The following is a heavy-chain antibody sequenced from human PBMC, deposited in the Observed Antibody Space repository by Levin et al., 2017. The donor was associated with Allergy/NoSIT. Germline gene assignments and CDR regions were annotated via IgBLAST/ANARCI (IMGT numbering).Heavy chain of an antibody. Sequence: SETLSLTCTVSGGSISSHYWSWIRQPPGKGLEWIGYIYHSGSINYNPSLKSRVTISVDTSKNQFYLNLSSVTAADTAVYFCAKDSGYATYYYASGRHPYFDYWGQGTLVTVSS. CDR3: AKDSGYATYYYASGRHPYFDY. V-gene: IGHV4-59*11. J-gene: IGHJ4*02. CDR1: GGSISSHY. CDR2: IYHSGSI. D-gene: IGHD3-10*01.